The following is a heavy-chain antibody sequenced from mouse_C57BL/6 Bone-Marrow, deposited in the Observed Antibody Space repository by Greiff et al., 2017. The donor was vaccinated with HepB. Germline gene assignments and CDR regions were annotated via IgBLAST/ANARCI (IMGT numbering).Heavy chain of an antibody. J-gene: IGHJ2*01. V-gene: IGHV14-4*01. CDR2: IDPENGDT. D-gene: IGHD2-3*01. Sequence: EVQLQQSGAELVRPGASVKLSCTASGFNIKDDYMHWVKQRPEQGLEWIGWIDPENGDTEYASKFQGKATITADTSSNTAYLQLSSLTSEDTAVYYCTTDDGYSGYWGQGTTLTVS. CDR3: TTDDGYSGY. CDR1: GFNIKDDY.